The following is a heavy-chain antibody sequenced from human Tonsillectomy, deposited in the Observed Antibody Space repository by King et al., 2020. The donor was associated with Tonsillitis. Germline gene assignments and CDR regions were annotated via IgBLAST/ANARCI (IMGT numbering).Heavy chain of an antibody. V-gene: IGHV4-39*01. Sequence: QLQESGPGLVKPSETLSLTCTVSGGSISSSNYYWGWIRQPPGKGLEWIGSIYYSGITYNNPPLKSRVTTSVGTSKNQFSLKLSSVTAADTAVYYCAGHPTLQYSSSWYSCWFDPWGQGTLVTVSS. J-gene: IGHJ5*02. CDR2: IYYSGIT. CDR1: GGSISSSNYY. D-gene: IGHD6-13*01. CDR3: AGHPTLQYSSSWYSCWFDP.